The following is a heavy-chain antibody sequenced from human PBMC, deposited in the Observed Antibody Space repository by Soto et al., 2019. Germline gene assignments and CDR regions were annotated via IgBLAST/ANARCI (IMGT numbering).Heavy chain of an antibody. CDR2: IYYSGST. J-gene: IGHJ4*02. CDR1: GSISSSSYY. V-gene: IGHV4-39*01. D-gene: IGHD6-13*01. Sequence: QLQLQESGPGLVKPSETLSLTCTVSGSISSSSYYWGWIRQPPGKGLEWIGSIYYSGSTYYNPSLKSRVTISVDTSKNQFSLKLSSVTAADTAVYYCARQGYSSSWPFDYWGQGTLVTVSS. CDR3: ARQGYSSSWPFDY.